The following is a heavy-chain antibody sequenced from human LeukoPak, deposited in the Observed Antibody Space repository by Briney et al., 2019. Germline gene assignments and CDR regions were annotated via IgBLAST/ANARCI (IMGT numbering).Heavy chain of an antibody. CDR1: GYTVADYY. J-gene: IGHJ4*02. CDR3: ARDPEWEVTLDH. V-gene: IGHV1-2*02. CDR2: IFPKRGTT. D-gene: IGHD1-26*01. Sequence: GASVTVSCKTSGYTVADYYIHWVRQAPGQGPEWLGWIFPKRGTTDYAQNMKGRVTMTWDASIRTAYLELGGLRPDDTAVYSCARDPEWEVTLDHWGQGTLVTVSS.